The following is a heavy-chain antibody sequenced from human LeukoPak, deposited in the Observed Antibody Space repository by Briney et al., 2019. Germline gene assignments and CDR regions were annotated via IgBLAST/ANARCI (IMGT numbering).Heavy chain of an antibody. V-gene: IGHV3-30*03. CDR2: ISYDGNYK. D-gene: IGHD3-10*02. J-gene: IGHJ4*02. CDR1: GFTFSNYG. CDR3: ARGSGIVSMWDYFDY. Sequence: GRSLRLSCAASGFTFSNYGMHWVRQAPGKGLEWVAVISYDGNYKYYADSVKGRFTISRDNAKNSLYLQMNSLRAEDTAVYYCARGSGIVSMWDYFDYWGQGTLVTVSS.